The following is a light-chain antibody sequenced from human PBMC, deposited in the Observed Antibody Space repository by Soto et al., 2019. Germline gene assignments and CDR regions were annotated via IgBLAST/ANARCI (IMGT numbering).Light chain of an antibody. V-gene: IGLV4-60*02. CDR1: SGHSSYI. Sequence: QLVRTQSSSASASLGSSVKLTCTLSSGHSSYIIAWHQQQPGKAPRYLMKLEGSGSYNKGSGVPDRFSGSSSGADRYLTISSLQFEDEADYYCETWDSNTHTVFGGGTKLTVL. J-gene: IGLJ3*02. CDR3: ETWDSNTHTV. CDR2: LEGSGSY.